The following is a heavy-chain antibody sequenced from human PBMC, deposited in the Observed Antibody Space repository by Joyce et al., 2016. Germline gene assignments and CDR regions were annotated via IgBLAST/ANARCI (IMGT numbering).Heavy chain of an antibody. CDR1: GFIFSSYS. Sequence: EVQLVESGGGLVKPGESLRLSCTASGFIFSSYSMTWVRQAPGKEREWVSSISRDNTYRFHADSVKGRFTISRDNARNSLYLQMNSLRAEDTAVYYCARDVLTTVTKAYGYWGQGTLVAVSS. CDR3: ARDVLTTVTKAYGY. V-gene: IGHV3-21*01. J-gene: IGHJ4*02. D-gene: IGHD4-11*01. CDR2: ISRDNTYR.